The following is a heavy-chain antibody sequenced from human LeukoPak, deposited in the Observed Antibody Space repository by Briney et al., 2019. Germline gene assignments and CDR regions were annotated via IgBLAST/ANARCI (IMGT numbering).Heavy chain of an antibody. CDR2: ISYDGSNK. Sequence: GGSLRLSCAASGFTFSSYAMHWVRQAPGKGLEWVAVISYDGSNKYYADSVKGRFTISRDNSKNTLYLQMNSLRAEDTAVYYCARPYDGSGYYQPLDYWGQGTLVTVSS. CDR1: GFTFSSYA. D-gene: IGHD3-22*01. V-gene: IGHV3-30*04. J-gene: IGHJ4*02. CDR3: ARPYDGSGYYQPLDY.